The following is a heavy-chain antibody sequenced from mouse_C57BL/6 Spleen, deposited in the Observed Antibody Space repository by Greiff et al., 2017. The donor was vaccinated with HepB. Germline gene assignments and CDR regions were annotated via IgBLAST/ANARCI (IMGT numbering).Heavy chain of an antibody. J-gene: IGHJ4*01. CDR2: IYPGDGDT. CDR3: ARSDGSYTMDY. V-gene: IGHV1-82*01. Sequence: VQLQQSGPELVKPGASVKISCKASGYAFSSSWMNWVKQRPGKGLEWIGRIYPGDGDTNYNGKFKGKATLTADKSSSTAYMPLSSLTSEDSAVYFCARSDGSYTMDYWGQGTSVTVSS. CDR1: GYAFSSSW. D-gene: IGHD2-3*01.